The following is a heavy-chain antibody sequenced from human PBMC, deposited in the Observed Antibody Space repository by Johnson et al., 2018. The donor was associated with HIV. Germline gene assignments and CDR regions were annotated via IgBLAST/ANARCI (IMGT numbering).Heavy chain of an antibody. CDR1: GFTFDDYA. CDR3: ARVALNVGNDAFDI. J-gene: IGHJ3*02. Sequence: VQLLESGGGLVQPGRSLRLSCAASGFTFDDYAMHWVRQAPGKGLEWVSGISWNGGSTGYADSVKGRFTISRDTAKNSLYLQMNSLRAEDTALYYCARVALNVGNDAFDIWGQGTMVTVSS. CDR2: ISWNGGST. D-gene: IGHD1-1*01. V-gene: IGHV3-9*01.